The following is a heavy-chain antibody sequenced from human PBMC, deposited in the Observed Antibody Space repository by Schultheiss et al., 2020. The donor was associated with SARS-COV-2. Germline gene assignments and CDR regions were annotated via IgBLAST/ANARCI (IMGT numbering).Heavy chain of an antibody. CDR1: GFTFSSYA. Sequence: GGSLRLSCAASGFTFSSYAMSWVRQAPGKGLEWVSGISGSGGSTYYADSVKGRFTISRDNAKNSLYLQMNSLRAEDTAVYYCARDGLLSDYWGQGTLVTVSS. CDR2: ISGSGGST. CDR3: ARDGLLSDY. V-gene: IGHV3-23*01. J-gene: IGHJ4*02.